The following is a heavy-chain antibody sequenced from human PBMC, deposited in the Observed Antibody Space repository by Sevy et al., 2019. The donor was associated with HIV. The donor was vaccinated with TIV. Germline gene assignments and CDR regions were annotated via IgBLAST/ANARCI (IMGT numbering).Heavy chain of an antibody. CDR2: IKSKTAGGTT. J-gene: IGHJ4*02. V-gene: IGHV3-15*05. CDR1: GFTLNNAW. D-gene: IGHD3-3*01. Sequence: GGSLRLSCTASGFTLNNAWMSWVRQAPGKGLEWVGRIKSKTAGGTTDHAAPVKGRLTISRDDSKNKLYLQMNSLKTDETAVYYCTTKKDFWSGYFYFDYWGQGTLVTVSS. CDR3: TTKKDFWSGYFYFDY.